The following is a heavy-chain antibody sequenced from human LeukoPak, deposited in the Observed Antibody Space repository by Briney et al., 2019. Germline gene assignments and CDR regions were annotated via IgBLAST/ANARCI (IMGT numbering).Heavy chain of an antibody. J-gene: IGHJ4*02. CDR3: ARDKSYGQDL. CDR1: GFTFDPYW. V-gene: IGHV3-74*01. Sequence: GGSLRLSCAASGFTFDPYWMHWVRQVPGQGLVWVSNIRSDGSSPSYADSVRGRFTISRDNAQRTLSLQMNSLRVEDTAVYYCARDKSYGQDLWGQGTLVIVSS. CDR2: IRSDGSSP. D-gene: IGHD5-18*01.